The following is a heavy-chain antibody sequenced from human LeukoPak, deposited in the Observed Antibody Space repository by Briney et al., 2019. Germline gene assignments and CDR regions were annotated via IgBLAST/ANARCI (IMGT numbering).Heavy chain of an antibody. V-gene: IGHV1-2*06. CDR2: IDPNSGGT. CDR1: GYTFTGYY. Sequence: ASVKVSCKASGYTFTGYYIHWLRRAPGQGLEWMGRIDPNSGGTSYARNFQGRVTMTRDTSISTAYMELTRLTSDDTAVYYCARDASVSADYWGQGTLVTVSS. J-gene: IGHJ4*02. D-gene: IGHD5/OR15-5a*01. CDR3: ARDASVSADY.